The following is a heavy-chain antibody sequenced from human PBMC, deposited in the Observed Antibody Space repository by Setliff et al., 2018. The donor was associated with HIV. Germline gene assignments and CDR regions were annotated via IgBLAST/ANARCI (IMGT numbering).Heavy chain of an antibody. CDR2: INCYSGDS. J-gene: IGHJ4*02. CDR3: ARATYSGSPNPPQDY. D-gene: IGHD1-26*01. Sequence: GASVKVSCKASGYSFFSYSITWVRQAPGQGLEWVGWINCYSGDSKFPEKLQGRITMTAGTSTSTAYMELRNLTSDDTAMYYCARATYSGSPNPPQDYWGQGTLVTVSS. V-gene: IGHV1-18*01. CDR1: GYSFFSYS.